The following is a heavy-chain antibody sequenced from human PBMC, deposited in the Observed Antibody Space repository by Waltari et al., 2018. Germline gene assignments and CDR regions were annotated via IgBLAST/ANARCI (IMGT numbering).Heavy chain of an antibody. CDR3: ARRDHSSSFAFDI. Sequence: QVQLQESGPGLVKPSQTLSLTCTVSGGSISSGDYYWSWIRQPPGKGLEWIGDIYFSGSTYYNPSLKSRVTISVDTSKNQFSLKLSSVTAADTAVYYCARRDHSSSFAFDIWGQGTMVTVSS. CDR2: IYFSGST. D-gene: IGHD6-6*01. V-gene: IGHV4-30-4*08. J-gene: IGHJ3*02. CDR1: GGSISSGDYY.